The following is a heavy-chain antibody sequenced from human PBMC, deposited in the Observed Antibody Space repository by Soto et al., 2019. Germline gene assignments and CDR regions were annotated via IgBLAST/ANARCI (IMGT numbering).Heavy chain of an antibody. V-gene: IGHV3-74*02. CDR3: ATGDCVGGTCYSLAGSFYYYTDV. CDR1: GFTFSNYW. D-gene: IGHD2-15*01. J-gene: IGHJ6*03. Sequence: EVQLVESGGGLVQPGGSLRLSCAASGFTFSNYWMYWVRQAPGKGLEWVSRINSDGSVSSHADSVRGRLTISRDNVKNTLYLHMDSLRAEDTAVYFCATGDCVGGTCYSLAGSFYYYTDVWGKGTTVTVFS. CDR2: INSDGSVS.